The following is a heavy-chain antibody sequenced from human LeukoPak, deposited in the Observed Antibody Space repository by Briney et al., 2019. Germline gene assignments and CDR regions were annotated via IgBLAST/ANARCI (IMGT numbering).Heavy chain of an antibody. CDR1: GGTFSSYA. J-gene: IGHJ4*02. CDR3: ARDVSSSSWYSIFDY. D-gene: IGHD6-13*01. Sequence: ASVKVSCKASGGTFSSYAISWVRQAPGQGLEWMGGIIPIFGTANYAQKFQGRVTITADKSTSTAYMELSSLRSEDTALYYCARDVSSSSWYSIFDYWGQGTLVTVSS. CDR2: IIPIFGTA. V-gene: IGHV1-69*06.